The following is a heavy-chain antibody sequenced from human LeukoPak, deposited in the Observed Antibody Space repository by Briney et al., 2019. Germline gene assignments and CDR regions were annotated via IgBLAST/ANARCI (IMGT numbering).Heavy chain of an antibody. Sequence: SETLSLTCTVSGGSISSYYWSWIRQPPGKGLEWSGYVYYSGSTNYNPSLKSRVTISVDTSKNQFSLNLSSVTAADTAVYYCARTTHLWFAHWGQGTLVTVSS. CDR1: GGSISSYY. V-gene: IGHV4-59*01. CDR3: ARTTHLWFAH. J-gene: IGHJ5*02. CDR2: VYYSGST. D-gene: IGHD1-1*01.